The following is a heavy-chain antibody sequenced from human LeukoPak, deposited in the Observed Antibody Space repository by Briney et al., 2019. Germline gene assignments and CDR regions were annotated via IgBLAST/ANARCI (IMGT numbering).Heavy chain of an antibody. Sequence: PGRPLRLSCAASGFTFRAHSMHSVRQTPGKGLEWVAFTSYDGSKKYYGDSVKGRFTISRDNSKNTLYLEVSTLRAEDTAVYYCTRNPEMQYWFDPWGQGTLVTVSS. CDR2: TSYDGSKK. D-gene: IGHD2/OR15-2a*01. CDR1: GFTFRAHS. CDR3: TRNPEMQYWFDP. J-gene: IGHJ5*02. V-gene: IGHV3-30-3*01.